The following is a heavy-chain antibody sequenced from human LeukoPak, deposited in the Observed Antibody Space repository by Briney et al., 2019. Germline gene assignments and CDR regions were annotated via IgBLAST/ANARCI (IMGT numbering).Heavy chain of an antibody. D-gene: IGHD3-22*01. CDR3: ARLEVDYDSSGDFDY. J-gene: IGHJ4*02. V-gene: IGHV5-51*01. CDR1: GYSFTSYW. Sequence: GESLKISCKGSGYSFTSYWIGWVRQMPGKGLEWMGIIYPGDSDTRYSPSFQGQVTISADKSISTAYLQWSSLKASDTAMYYCARLEVDYDSSGDFDYWGQGTLVTVSS. CDR2: IYPGDSDT.